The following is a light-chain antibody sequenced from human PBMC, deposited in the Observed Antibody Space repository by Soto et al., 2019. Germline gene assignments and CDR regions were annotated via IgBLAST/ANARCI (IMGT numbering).Light chain of an antibody. CDR3: QQYNNFWT. CDR1: QSLSSR. Sequence: DIHMTQSPSTLSASVGDRVTITCRAGQSLSSRLAWYQQKPGKAPELLIYDASSLKSGVPSRFSGSESGTEFTLTISSLQPDDFATYYCQQYNNFWTFGQGTKVDIK. V-gene: IGKV1-5*01. J-gene: IGKJ1*01. CDR2: DAS.